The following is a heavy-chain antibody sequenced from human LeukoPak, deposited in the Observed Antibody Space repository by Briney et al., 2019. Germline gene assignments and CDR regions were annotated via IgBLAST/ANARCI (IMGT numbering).Heavy chain of an antibody. Sequence: PGGSLRLSCAASGFTFTTYYMSWVRQAPGKGLEWVANINQDGGEKNYVDSVKGRFTICRDNTKNSLFLQMNSLRAEDTAVYYCARDSAACRGCAFDLWGQGTVVTVSS. J-gene: IGHJ3*01. V-gene: IGHV3-7*01. CDR3: ARDSAACRGCAFDL. D-gene: IGHD3-10*01. CDR2: INQDGGEK. CDR1: GFTFTTYY.